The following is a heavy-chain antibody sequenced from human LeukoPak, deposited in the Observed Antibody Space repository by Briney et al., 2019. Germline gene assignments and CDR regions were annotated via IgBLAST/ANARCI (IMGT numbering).Heavy chain of an antibody. CDR3: ARVFGAMVRGVIARLSFDY. CDR2: IKQDGSEK. Sequence: GGSLRLSCAASGFTFSSNWMSWVRQAPGKGLEWVANIKQDGSEKYYVDSVKGRFTISRDNAKKSVNLQMNSLRAEDTAVYYCARVFGAMVRGVIARLSFDYWGLGTLVTVSS. D-gene: IGHD3-10*01. J-gene: IGHJ4*02. CDR1: GFTFSSNW. V-gene: IGHV3-7*03.